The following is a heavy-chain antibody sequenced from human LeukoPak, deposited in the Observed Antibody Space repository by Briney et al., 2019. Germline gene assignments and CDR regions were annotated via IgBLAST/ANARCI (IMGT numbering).Heavy chain of an antibody. D-gene: IGHD3-10*01. CDR3: ARPRGDKRFDP. J-gene: IGHJ5*02. CDR1: GGSISSSSYY. Sequence: SETLSLTCTVSGGSISSSSYYGGWIRQPPGKGLEWIGSIYYSGSTYYNPSLKSRVTISVDTSKNQFSLKLSSVTAADTAVYYCARPRGDKRFDPWGQGTLVTVSS. CDR2: IYYSGST. V-gene: IGHV4-39*01.